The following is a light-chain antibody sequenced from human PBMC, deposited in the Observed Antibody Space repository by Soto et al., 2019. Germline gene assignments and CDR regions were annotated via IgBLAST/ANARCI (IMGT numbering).Light chain of an antibody. CDR2: KAS. J-gene: IGKJ1*01. V-gene: IGKV1-5*03. Sequence: DIQMTQSPSTLSPSVEDRVTITCRASQSIGSWLAWYQQKPGRAPTLLLSKASSLQSGVPSRFSGSGSGTEFTLTINSLQPDDYAIYYCQQYFNYPWAFGPGTKVDIK. CDR3: QQYFNYPWA. CDR1: QSIGSW.